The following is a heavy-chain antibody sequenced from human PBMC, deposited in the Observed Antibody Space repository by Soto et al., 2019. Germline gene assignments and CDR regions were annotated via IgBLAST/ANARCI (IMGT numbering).Heavy chain of an antibody. CDR3: ARWGRLNIAAAPRDGYYFDY. V-gene: IGHV4-31*03. J-gene: IGHJ4*02. Sequence: PSETLSLTCTVSGGSISSGGYYWSWIRQHPGKGLEWIGYIYYSGSTYYNPSLKSRVTISVDTSKNQFSLKLSSVTAADTAVYYCARWGRLNIAAAPRDGYYFDYWGQGTLVTVSS. CDR1: GGSISSGGYY. D-gene: IGHD6-13*01. CDR2: IYYSGST.